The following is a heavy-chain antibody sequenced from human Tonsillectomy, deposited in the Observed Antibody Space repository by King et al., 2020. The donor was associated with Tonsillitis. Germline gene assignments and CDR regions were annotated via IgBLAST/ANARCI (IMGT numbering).Heavy chain of an antibody. Sequence: VQLVESGGGLVQPGGSLRLSCAASGSIFSNYYMSWVRQAPGKGLEWGANIRHDGSDTGYVDSVKGRFTISRDNAKNSVYLQMNSLRAEDTAVYYCATGSSGRDAYPDYWGQGTLVTVSS. V-gene: IGHV3-7*01. CDR3: ATGSSGRDAYPDY. J-gene: IGHJ4*02. D-gene: IGHD5-24*01. CDR1: GSIFSNYY. CDR2: IRHDGSDT.